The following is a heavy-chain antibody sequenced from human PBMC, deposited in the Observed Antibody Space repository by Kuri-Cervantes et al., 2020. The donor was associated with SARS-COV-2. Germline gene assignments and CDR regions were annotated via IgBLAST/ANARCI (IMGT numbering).Heavy chain of an antibody. CDR3: ARSTPFRRLVVISQGGAFGI. J-gene: IGHJ3*02. V-gene: IGHV1-18*04. D-gene: IGHD3-22*01. Sequence: ASVKVSCKASAYTFTSYGIIWVRQAPGQGLEWRGWNSGDNGDTNYAQKFQGRVTITKDTSTSTAYMELRSLRSDDTAVYYFARSTPFRRLVVISQGGAFGIWGQGTMVTVSS. CDR1: AYTFTSYG. CDR2: NSGDNGDT.